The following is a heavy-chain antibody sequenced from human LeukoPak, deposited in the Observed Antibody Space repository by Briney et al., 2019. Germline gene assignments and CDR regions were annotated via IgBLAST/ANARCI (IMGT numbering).Heavy chain of an antibody. Sequence: PGGSLRLSCAASGFTFSDYYMNWIRQAPGKGLEWVSYISSSSSHTKYADSVKGRFTISRDNARNSLFLQMNSLRAEDTAIYYCARVPLSRCSSGDCCPTFDNWGQGTLVTVSS. J-gene: IGHJ4*02. CDR1: GFTFSDYY. V-gene: IGHV3-11*05. CDR2: ISSSSSHT. D-gene: IGHD2-21*02. CDR3: ARVPLSRCSSGDCCPTFDN.